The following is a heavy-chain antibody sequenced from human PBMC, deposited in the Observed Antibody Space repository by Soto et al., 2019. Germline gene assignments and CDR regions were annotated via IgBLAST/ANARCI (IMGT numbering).Heavy chain of an antibody. Sequence: ASVKVSCKASGYTFRSYYMHWVRQAPGQGLEWMGIINPSGGTASHAQKFQGRVTMTRDTSTTTVYMDLSSLRSEDTAVYYCARDGVEPGLYLDTWGQGTLVTVSS. V-gene: IGHV1-46*01. CDR3: ARDGVEPGLYLDT. CDR1: GYTFRSYY. CDR2: INPSGGTA. D-gene: IGHD6-13*01. J-gene: IGHJ4*02.